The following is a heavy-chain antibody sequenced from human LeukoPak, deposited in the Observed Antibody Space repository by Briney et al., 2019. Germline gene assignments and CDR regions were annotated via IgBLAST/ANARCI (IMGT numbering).Heavy chain of an antibody. J-gene: IGHJ4*02. CDR2: ISYDGSNK. Sequence: GRSLRLSCAASGFTFSSYGMHWVRQAPGKGLEWVAVISYDGSNKYYADSVKGRFTISRDNSKNTLYLQMNSLRAEVTAVYYCAKEDSFEYSSSWFDYWGQGTLVTVSS. V-gene: IGHV3-30*18. CDR3: AKEDSFEYSSSWFDY. CDR1: GFTFSSYG. D-gene: IGHD6-13*01.